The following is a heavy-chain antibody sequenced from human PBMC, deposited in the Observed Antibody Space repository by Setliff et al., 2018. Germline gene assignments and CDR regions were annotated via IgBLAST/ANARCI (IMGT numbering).Heavy chain of an antibody. J-gene: IGHJ6*03. V-gene: IGHV4-59*12. CDR2: IYYSGST. CDR1: GGSISTYY. Sequence: PSETLSLTCTVSGGSISTYYWSRIRQPPGKGLEWIGYIYYSGSTNYNPSLKSRVTISVDTSKNQFSLKLSSVTAADTAVYYCARMTGFAYMDVWGKGTPVTVSS. CDR3: ARMTGFAYMDV.